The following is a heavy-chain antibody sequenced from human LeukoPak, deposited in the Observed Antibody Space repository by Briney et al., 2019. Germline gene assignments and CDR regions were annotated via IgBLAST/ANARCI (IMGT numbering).Heavy chain of an antibody. J-gene: IGHJ4*02. CDR3: ARDEYSSSSLDN. CDR1: GYTFTNYY. V-gene: IGHV1-46*01. D-gene: IGHD6-6*01. Sequence: ASVKVSCKASGYTFTNYYMHWVRQAPGQGLEWWGIISPSGGSTTYAQKFQGRVTMTRDMSTSTVYMELSRLRSDDTAVYYCARDEYSSSSLDNWGQGTLVTVSS. CDR2: ISPSGGST.